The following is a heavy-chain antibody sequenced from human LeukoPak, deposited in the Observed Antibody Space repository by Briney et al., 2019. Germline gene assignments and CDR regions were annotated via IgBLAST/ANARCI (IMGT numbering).Heavy chain of an antibody. D-gene: IGHD3-3*01. Sequence: SVKVSCKASGYTFTGYYMHWVRQTPGQGLEWMGRINPNRGGTNYAQKFQGRVTMTRDTSISTAYMELSRLRSDDTAVYYCARDYLDYDIWRGYYGHWFDPWGQGTLVTVSS. CDR3: ARDYLDYDIWRGYYGHWFDP. CDR1: GYTFTGYY. V-gene: IGHV1-2*06. J-gene: IGHJ5*02. CDR2: INPNRGGT.